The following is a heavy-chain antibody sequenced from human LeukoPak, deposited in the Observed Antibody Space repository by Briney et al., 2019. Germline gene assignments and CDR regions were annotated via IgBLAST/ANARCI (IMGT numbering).Heavy chain of an antibody. CDR3: AKSPGYSYMDV. J-gene: IGHJ6*03. Sequence: SETLSLTCDVSGYSITSGYDWGWIRQPPGKGLECIGTIYHSGKTYYNPSLKSRVTVSIDTSKNQFSLKLSSVTAADTAVYYCAKSPGYSYMDVWGKGTTVTVSS. V-gene: IGHV4-38-2*01. CDR2: IYHSGKT. CDR1: GYSITSGYD.